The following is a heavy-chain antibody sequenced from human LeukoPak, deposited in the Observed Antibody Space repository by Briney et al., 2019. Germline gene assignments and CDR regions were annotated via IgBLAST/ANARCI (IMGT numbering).Heavy chain of an antibody. V-gene: IGHV4-59*08. J-gene: IGHJ6*02. CDR2: IYYSGST. CDR1: GGSITNYY. Sequence: SETLSLTGTVSGGSITNYYWSWIRQPPGKGLEWIGYIYYSGSTKYNPSLKSRVTISADTSKNQFSLKLSSVTAADTAVYYCARLGLYYYYGMDVWGQGTTVTVSS. CDR3: ARLGLYYYYGMDV. D-gene: IGHD3-10*01.